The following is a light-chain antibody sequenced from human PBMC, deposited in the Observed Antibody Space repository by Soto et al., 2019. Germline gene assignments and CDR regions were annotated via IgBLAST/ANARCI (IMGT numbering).Light chain of an antibody. V-gene: IGKV3D-15*01. CDR2: VAS. CDR1: QGVFSN. J-gene: IGKJ1*01. Sequence: EIVLTQSPATLSVSPGERATLSCRASQGVFSNLAWYQQKPGQAPRLLIYVASTRASAIPARFSGRGSGTDFTLTISRLQSEDFAVYFCHQYHNWPRTFGQGTKVDVK. CDR3: HQYHNWPRT.